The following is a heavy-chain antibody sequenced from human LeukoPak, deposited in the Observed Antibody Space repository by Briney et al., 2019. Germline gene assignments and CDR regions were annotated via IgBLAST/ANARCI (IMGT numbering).Heavy chain of an antibody. CDR3: ARAQLSCRGGSCYPNWFDP. V-gene: IGHV4-4*02. D-gene: IGHD2-15*01. CDR1: GGSISSSNW. J-gene: IGHJ5*02. CDR2: IYHSGST. Sequence: KPSETLSLTCAVSGGSISSSNWWSWVRQPPGKGLEWIGEIYHSGSTGYNPSLKSRVTISVDKPKNQISLKLTSVTAADTAVYYCARAQLSCRGGSCYPNWFDPWGQGTLVTVSS.